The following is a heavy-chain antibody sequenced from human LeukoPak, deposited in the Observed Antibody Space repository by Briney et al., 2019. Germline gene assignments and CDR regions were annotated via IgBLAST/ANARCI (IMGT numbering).Heavy chain of an antibody. D-gene: IGHD1-26*01. CDR1: GFTASSYT. V-gene: IGHV3-48*04. J-gene: IGHJ4*02. Sequence: GGSLRLSCEAAGFTASSYTMNWVRQAPGKGLEWVSLISRTTGSIYYADSVRGRFTISRDSAKNSVYLQMNSLRAEDTAIYYCARESILGTTTDYFDYWGRGTRVIVSS. CDR3: ARESILGTTTDYFDY. CDR2: ISRTTGSI.